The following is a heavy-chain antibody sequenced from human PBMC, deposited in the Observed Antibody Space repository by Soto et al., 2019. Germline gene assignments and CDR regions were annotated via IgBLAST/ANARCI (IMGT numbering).Heavy chain of an antibody. V-gene: IGHV5-10-1*01. CDR1: GYSFTSYW. D-gene: IGHD3-3*01. J-gene: IGHJ3*02. CDR3: ARRSDFWSGSDAFDI. CDR2: IDPSDSYT. Sequence: GESLKISCKGSGYSFTSYWISWVRQMPGKGLEWMGRIDPSDSYTNYSPSFQGHVTISADKSISTAYLQWSSLKASDTAMYYCARRSDFWSGSDAFDIWGQGTMVTVSS.